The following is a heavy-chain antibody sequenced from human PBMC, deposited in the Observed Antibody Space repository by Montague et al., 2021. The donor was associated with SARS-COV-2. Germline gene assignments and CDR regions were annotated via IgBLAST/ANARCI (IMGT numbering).Heavy chain of an antibody. Sequence: SETLSLTCTVSGGSISSSSYYWGWIRQPPGKGLEWIGSIYYSGSTYYXXXLKSRVTISVDTSKNQFSLKLSSVTAADTAVYYCARLGDYYVSRGGAFDIWGQGTLVTVSS. V-gene: IGHV4-39*01. D-gene: IGHD3-22*01. CDR2: IYYSGST. CDR1: GGSISSSSYY. CDR3: ARLGDYYVSRGGAFDI. J-gene: IGHJ3*02.